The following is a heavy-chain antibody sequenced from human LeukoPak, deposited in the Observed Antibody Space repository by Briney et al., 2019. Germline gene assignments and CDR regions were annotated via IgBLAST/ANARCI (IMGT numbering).Heavy chain of an antibody. V-gene: IGHV3-66*01. J-gene: IGHJ6*02. D-gene: IGHD5-12*01. CDR1: GFTFSSYG. Sequence: GGSLRLSCAASGFTFSSYGMHWVRQAPGKGLEWVSVIYSGGSTYYADSVKGRFTISRDNSKNTLYLQMNSLRAEDTAVYYCARTDIVAPMDVWGQGTTVTVSS. CDR3: ARTDIVAPMDV. CDR2: IYSGGST.